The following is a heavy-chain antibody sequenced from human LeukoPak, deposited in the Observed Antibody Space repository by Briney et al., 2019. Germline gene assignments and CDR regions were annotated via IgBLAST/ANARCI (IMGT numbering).Heavy chain of an antibody. V-gene: IGHV6-1*01. CDR3: ARVLLWFGELNNWFDP. CDR2: TYYRSKWYN. D-gene: IGHD3-10*01. Sequence: SQTLSLTYPLSGDSVSNNSAHWKWLPQSPSRGLEWLGRTYYRSKWYNDYAVSVKSRIAINPDTSKNRFSLQLNSVTPEDTAVYYCARVLLWFGELNNWFDPWGEGTVVSVSS. J-gene: IGHJ5*02. CDR1: GDSVSNNSAH.